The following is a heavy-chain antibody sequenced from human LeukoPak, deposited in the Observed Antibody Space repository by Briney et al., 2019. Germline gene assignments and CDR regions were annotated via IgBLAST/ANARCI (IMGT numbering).Heavy chain of an antibody. J-gene: IGHJ6*02. CDR3: ATLGSSPTYFYVGMDV. V-gene: IGHV4-4*02. Sequence: PSGTLSLTCAVSGGSISSSNWWSWVRQAPGKGLEWIGEIYHSGSTNYNPSLKSRVTISVDRSKNQFSLKLTSVTAADTAVYYCATLGSSPTYFYVGMDVWGQGTAVTVSS. CDR1: GGSISSSNW. D-gene: IGHD6-13*01. CDR2: IYHSGST.